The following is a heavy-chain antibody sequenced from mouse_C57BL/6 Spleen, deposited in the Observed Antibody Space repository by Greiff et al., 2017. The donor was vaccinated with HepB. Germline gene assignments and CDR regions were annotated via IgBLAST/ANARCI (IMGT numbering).Heavy chain of an antibody. Sequence: QVQLQQPGAELVMPGASVKLSCKASGYTFTSYWMHWVKQRPGQGLEWIGEIDPSDSYTNYNQKFKGKSTLTVDKSSSTAYMQLSSLTSEDSAVYYCAKGAPSITTVVENWGQGTLVTVSA. CDR3: AKGAPSITTVVEN. CDR1: GYTFTSYW. J-gene: IGHJ3*01. CDR2: IDPSDSYT. D-gene: IGHD1-1*01. V-gene: IGHV1-69*01.